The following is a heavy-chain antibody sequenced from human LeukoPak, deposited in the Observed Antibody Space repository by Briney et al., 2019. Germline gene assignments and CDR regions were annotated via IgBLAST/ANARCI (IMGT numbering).Heavy chain of an antibody. CDR1: GFTVSSNY. Sequence: GGSLRLSCAASGFTVSSNYMSWVRQAPGKGLEWVSVIYSGGSTYYADSVKGRFTISRDNSKNTLYLQMNSLRAEDTAVYYCAKAPVTTCRGAYCYPFDYWGQGTLVTVSS. V-gene: IGHV3-53*01. CDR3: AKAPVTTCRGAYCYPFDY. D-gene: IGHD2-21*01. CDR2: IYSGGST. J-gene: IGHJ4*02.